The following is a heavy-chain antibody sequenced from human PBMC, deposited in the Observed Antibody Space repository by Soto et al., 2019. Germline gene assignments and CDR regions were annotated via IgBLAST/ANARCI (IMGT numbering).Heavy chain of an antibody. Sequence: PRENLYLTCTLSGGSISSGRYYWAWIRQPPGEGLEWIGSILYSGSTYYNPSLRSRVTISVDTSSNQFYLDLSSVTAADTAVYYCAIFQTVQSNPSHTDSWCQGTFVT. D-gene: IGHD3-9*01. J-gene: IGHJ5*01. V-gene: IGHV4-39*01. CDR2: ILYSGST. CDR3: AIFQTVQSNPSHTDS. CDR1: GGSISSGRYY.